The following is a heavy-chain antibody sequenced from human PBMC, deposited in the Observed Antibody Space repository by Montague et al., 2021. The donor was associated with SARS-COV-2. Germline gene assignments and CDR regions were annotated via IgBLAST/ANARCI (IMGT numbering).Heavy chain of an antibody. J-gene: IGHJ6*02. Sequence: TLSLTCTVSGGSMSSGGYYWSWIRQHQGKGLEWIGYIYYSGSTYYNPSLKSRVTISVDTSKNQFSLKLSSVTAADTAVYYCARVSVEMATMGVYYYYGMDVWGQGTTVTVSS. CDR3: ARVSVEMATMGVYYYYGMDV. V-gene: IGHV4-31*03. D-gene: IGHD5-24*01. CDR2: IYYSGST. CDR1: GGSMSSGGYY.